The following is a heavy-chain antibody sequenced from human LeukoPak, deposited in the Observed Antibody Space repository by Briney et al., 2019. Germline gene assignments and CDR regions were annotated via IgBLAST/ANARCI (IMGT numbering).Heavy chain of an antibody. D-gene: IGHD6-19*01. J-gene: IGHJ4*02. Sequence: FETLSLTCTVSGSSISSRNYYWTWIRQHPGKGLEWIGYIYYSGSNNYNPSLKSRVTISVDTSKNQFSLKLSSVTAADTAVYFCARQLRGEAVAGHLQPFDYWGQGTLGTVSS. CDR1: GSSISSRNYY. V-gene: IGHV4-61*01. CDR3: ARQLRGEAVAGHLQPFDY. CDR2: IYYSGSN.